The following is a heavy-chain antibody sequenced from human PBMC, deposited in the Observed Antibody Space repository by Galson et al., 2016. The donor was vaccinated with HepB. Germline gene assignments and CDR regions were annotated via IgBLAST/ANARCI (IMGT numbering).Heavy chain of an antibody. J-gene: IGHJ4*02. Sequence: SLRLSCAASGFAFHTYSMNWVRQSPAKGLEWVSYISRSSANIYYADSARGRFTISRDNAKNSLFLQMNSLRAEDTAVYYCVRGDYDSSSFVGDQWGQGTLVTVSA. V-gene: IGHV3-21*01. CDR2: ISRSSANI. CDR1: GFAFHTYS. D-gene: IGHD3-22*01. CDR3: VRGDYDSSSFVGDQ.